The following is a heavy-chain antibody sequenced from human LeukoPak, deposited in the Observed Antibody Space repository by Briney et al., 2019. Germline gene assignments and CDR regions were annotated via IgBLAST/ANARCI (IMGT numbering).Heavy chain of an antibody. D-gene: IGHD2-2*02. V-gene: IGHV3-21*01. CDR3: ARGVPAAIFGGDYYYMDV. CDR2: ISSSSSYI. CDR1: GITFSSYS. Sequence: GGSLRLSCAASGITFSSYSMNWVRQAPGKGLEWVSSISSSSSYIYYADSVKGRFTISRDNAKNSLYLQMNSLRAEDTAVYYCARGVPAAIFGGDYYYMDVWGKGTTVTVSS. J-gene: IGHJ6*03.